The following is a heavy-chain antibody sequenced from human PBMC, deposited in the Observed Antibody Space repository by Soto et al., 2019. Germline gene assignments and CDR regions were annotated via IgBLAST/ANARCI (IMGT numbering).Heavy chain of an antibody. J-gene: IGHJ6*01. D-gene: IGHD2-15*01. V-gene: IGHV1-18*01. CDR2: ISAYNGNT. Sequence: AVKPCCKASGYTFTSYGISWVRQAPGQGLEWMGWISAYNGNTNYAQKLQGRVTMTTDTSTSTAYMELRSLRSDDTAVYYCAIDPLCSGGSCYSGPSLSYYYGMDVWG. CDR1: GYTFTSYG. CDR3: AIDPLCSGGSCYSGPSLSYYYGMDV.